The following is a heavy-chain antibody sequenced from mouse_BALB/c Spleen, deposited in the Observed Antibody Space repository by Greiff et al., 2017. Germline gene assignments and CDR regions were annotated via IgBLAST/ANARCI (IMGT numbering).Heavy chain of an antibody. V-gene: IGHV1S137*01. D-gene: IGHD2-5*01. CDR2: ISTYYGDA. J-gene: IGHJ2*01. CDR3: AREDYSNYFDY. CDR1: GYTFTDYA. Sequence: QVQLQQSGAELVRPGVSVKISCKGSGYTFTDYAMHWVKQSHAKSLEWIGVISTYYGDASYNQKFKGKATMTVDKSSSTAYMELARLTSEDSAIYYCAREDYSNYFDYWGQGTTLTVSS.